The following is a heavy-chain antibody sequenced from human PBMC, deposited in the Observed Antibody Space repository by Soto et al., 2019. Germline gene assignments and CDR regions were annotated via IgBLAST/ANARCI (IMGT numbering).Heavy chain of an antibody. Sequence: SQTLSLTFAISGDSVSSNSSAWNWIRQSPSRGLEWLGRTYYRSKWYNDYAVSVKSRITINPDTSKNQFSLQLNSVTPEDTAVYYCAREGITGTLGGFYYWGQGTLVTVSS. CDR3: AREGITGTLGGFYY. D-gene: IGHD1-20*01. CDR2: TYYRSKWYN. V-gene: IGHV6-1*01. J-gene: IGHJ4*02. CDR1: GDSVSSNSSA.